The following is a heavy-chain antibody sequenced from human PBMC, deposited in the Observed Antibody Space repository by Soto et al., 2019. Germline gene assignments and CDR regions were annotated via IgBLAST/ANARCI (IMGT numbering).Heavy chain of an antibody. CDR1: GGTFSRYA. V-gene: IGHV1-69*13. CDR3: EVGATTGVVDY. CDR2: IIPIFGTA. Sequence: ASVKVSCKASGGTFSRYAISWVRQAPGQGLEWMGGIIPIFGTANYAQKFQGRVTITADESTSTAYMELSSLRSEDTAVYYCEVGATTGVVDYWGQGTLVTVSS. J-gene: IGHJ4*02. D-gene: IGHD1-26*01.